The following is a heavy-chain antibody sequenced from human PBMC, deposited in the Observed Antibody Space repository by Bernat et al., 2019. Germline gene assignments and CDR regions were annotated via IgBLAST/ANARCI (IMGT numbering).Heavy chain of an antibody. D-gene: IGHD3-10*01. Sequence: EVQVVDSGGGLVQPGGSLRLSCAASGLTFVNFAMSWVRQAPGKGLEWVSSLSGTANSTHYADSVKGRFTISRDNSKNTLYLQMNSLRAEDTAVYYCARRIRVKSSGTPNAFDIWGQGTMVTVSS. CDR2: LSGTANST. J-gene: IGHJ3*02. V-gene: IGHV3-23*04. CDR3: ARRIRVKSSGTPNAFDI. CDR1: GLTFVNFA.